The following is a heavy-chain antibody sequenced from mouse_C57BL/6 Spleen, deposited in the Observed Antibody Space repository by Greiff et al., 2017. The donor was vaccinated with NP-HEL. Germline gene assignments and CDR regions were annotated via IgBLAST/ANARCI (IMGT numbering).Heavy chain of an antibody. V-gene: IGHV1-15*01. D-gene: IGHD2-2*01. CDR1: GYTFTDYE. J-gene: IGHJ3*01. CDR2: IDPETGGT. CDR3: TCPCSMVPSSFAY. Sequence: QVQLKESGAELVRPGASVTLSCKASGYTFTDYEMHWVKQTPVHGLEWIGAIDPETGGTAYNQKFKGKAILTADKSSSTAYMDLRSLTSEDSAVSYCTCPCSMVPSSFAYWGQGTLLTVSA.